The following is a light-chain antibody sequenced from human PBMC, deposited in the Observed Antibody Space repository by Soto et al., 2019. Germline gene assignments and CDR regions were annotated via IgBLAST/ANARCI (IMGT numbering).Light chain of an antibody. CDR3: QQYGSSPYT. Sequence: EIVLTQSPGTLSLSPGERATLSCGASQTIISRYLTWYQQKPGQAPRLLIYGASRRATGIPDRFSGSGSGTDFTLTIRRLEPEDFAVYYCQQYGSSPYTFGQGTKMEIK. J-gene: IGKJ2*01. CDR1: QTIISRY. CDR2: GAS. V-gene: IGKV3-20*01.